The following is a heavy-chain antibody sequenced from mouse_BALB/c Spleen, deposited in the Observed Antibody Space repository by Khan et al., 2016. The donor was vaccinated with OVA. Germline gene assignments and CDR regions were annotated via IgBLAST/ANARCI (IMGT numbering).Heavy chain of an antibody. D-gene: IGHD1-1*01. V-gene: IGHV1-20*02. J-gene: IGHJ2*01. CDR2: INPHIGET. CDR3: ARKNGSDFDY. Sequence: VQLQQSGPELVKPGASVKLSCKASGYSFNGYFMNWVMQSHGKSLEWIGRINPHIGETFYNQKFKDKATLTVDESSTTAHMELRSLSSEDSAVYYCARKNGSDFDYWGQGTTLTVSS. CDR1: GYSFNGYF.